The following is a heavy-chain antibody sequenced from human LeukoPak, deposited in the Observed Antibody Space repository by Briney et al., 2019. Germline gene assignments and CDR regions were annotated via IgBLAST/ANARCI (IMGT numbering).Heavy chain of an antibody. CDR1: GFTFSSYG. CDR2: ISDSGGST. Sequence: GGSLRLSCAASGFTFSSYGMSWVRQAPGKGLEWVSAISDSGGSTYYADSVKGRFTVSRDNSKNTLYLQMNSLSAEDTAIYYCAKDLGSDAFDIWGQGTMVTVSS. CDR3: AKDLGSDAFDI. D-gene: IGHD2-15*01. V-gene: IGHV3-23*01. J-gene: IGHJ3*02.